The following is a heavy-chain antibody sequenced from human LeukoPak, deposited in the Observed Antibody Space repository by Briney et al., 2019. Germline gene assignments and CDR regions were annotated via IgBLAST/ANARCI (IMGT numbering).Heavy chain of an antibody. CDR2: ISSSGSTI. CDR3: ASVSTVTTYYYYGMDV. J-gene: IGHJ6*02. V-gene: IGHV3-11*01. D-gene: IGHD4-17*01. Sequence: GGSLRLSCAASGFTFSDYYMSWNRQAPGKGLEWVSYISSSGSTIYYADSVKGRFTISRDNAKNSLYLQMNSLRAEDTAVYYCASVSTVTTYYYYGMDVWGQGTTVTVSS. CDR1: GFTFSDYY.